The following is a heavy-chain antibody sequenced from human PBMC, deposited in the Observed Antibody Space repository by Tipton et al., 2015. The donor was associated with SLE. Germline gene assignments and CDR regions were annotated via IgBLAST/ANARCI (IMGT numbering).Heavy chain of an antibody. D-gene: IGHD1-26*01. CDR3: AGSLARYGMDV. J-gene: IGHJ6*02. CDR2: THSGPGADDADS. V-gene: IGHV3-66*02. CDR1: GFSINYHY. Sequence: SLRLSCAASGFSINYHYMNWVRQAPGKGLEWASVTHSGPGADDADSDYAESVKGRFTISRDNSKNTLYLQMNSLRAEDTAVYYCAGSLARYGMDVWGQGTTVTVSS.